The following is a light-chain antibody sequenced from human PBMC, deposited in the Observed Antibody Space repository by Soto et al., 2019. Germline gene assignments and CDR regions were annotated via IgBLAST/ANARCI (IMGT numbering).Light chain of an antibody. CDR1: SSDVGGFNY. V-gene: IGLV2-14*01. CDR2: EVS. Sequence: QSALTQPASVSGSPGQSITISCTGTSSDVGGFNYVSWYQQHPGKAPKLMIYEVSNWPSGVSNRFSGSKSGNTASLTISGLQAEDEADYYCSSYTSSSRYVFGTGTKLTVL. CDR3: SSYTSSSRYV. J-gene: IGLJ1*01.